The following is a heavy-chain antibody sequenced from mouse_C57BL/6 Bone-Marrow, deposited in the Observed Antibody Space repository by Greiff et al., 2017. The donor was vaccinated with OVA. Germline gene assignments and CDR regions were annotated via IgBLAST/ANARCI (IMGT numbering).Heavy chain of an antibody. J-gene: IGHJ3*01. CDR2: INPNNGGT. Sequence: EVQLQQSGPELVKPGASVKISCKASGYTFTDYYMNWVKQSPGKSLEWIGDINPNNGGTSYNQKFKGKATLTVDKSSSTAYMELRSLTSEDSAVYYCARGDSSGYGGFAYWGQGTLVTVSA. V-gene: IGHV1-26*01. D-gene: IGHD3-2*02. CDR3: ARGDSSGYGGFAY. CDR1: GYTFTDYY.